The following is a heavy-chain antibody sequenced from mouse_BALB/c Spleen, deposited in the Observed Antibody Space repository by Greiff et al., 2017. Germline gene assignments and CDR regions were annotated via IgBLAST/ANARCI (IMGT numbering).Heavy chain of an antibody. V-gene: IGHV5-6-5*01. CDR1: GFTFSSYA. D-gene: IGHD1-1*01. Sequence: EVQRVESGGGLVKPGGSLKLSCAASGFTFSSYAMSWVRQTPEKRLEWVASISSGGSTYYPDSVKGRFTISRDNARNILYLQMSSLRSEDTAMYYCARDITTVVANWYFDVWGAGTTVTVSS. J-gene: IGHJ1*01. CDR2: ISSGGST. CDR3: ARDITTVVANWYFDV.